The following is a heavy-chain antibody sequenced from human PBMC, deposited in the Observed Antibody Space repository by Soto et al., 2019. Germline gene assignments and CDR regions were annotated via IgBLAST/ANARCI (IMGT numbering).Heavy chain of an antibody. J-gene: IGHJ6*03. CDR1: VYTFTSDD. Sequence: GASLKVSCKSSVYTFTSDDINWVTDATGQGLEWMGWMNPNSGNTGYAQKFQGRVTMTRNTSISTAYMELSSLRSEDTAVYYCARIAAAGYYYYMDVWGKGTTVTVSS. CDR2: MNPNSGNT. V-gene: IGHV1-8*01. D-gene: IGHD6-13*01. CDR3: ARIAAAGYYYYMDV.